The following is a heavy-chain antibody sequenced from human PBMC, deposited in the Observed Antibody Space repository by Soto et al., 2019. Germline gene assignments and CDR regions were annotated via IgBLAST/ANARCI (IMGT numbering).Heavy chain of an antibody. Sequence: SETLTLTCTVSGGSVSSGSYYWSWIRQPPGKGLEWIGYIYYSGSTNYNPSLKSRVTISVDTSKNQFSLKLSSVTAADTAVYYCARDSQYGPSDVWGQGTTVTVSS. CDR1: GGSVSSGSYY. CDR2: IYYSGST. CDR3: ARDSQYGPSDV. J-gene: IGHJ6*02. D-gene: IGHD3-10*01. V-gene: IGHV4-61*01.